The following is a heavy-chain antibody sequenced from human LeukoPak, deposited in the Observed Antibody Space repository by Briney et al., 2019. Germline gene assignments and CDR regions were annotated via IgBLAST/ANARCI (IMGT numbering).Heavy chain of an antibody. CDR1: GFTFSSYA. CDR2: IGTRGSPI. V-gene: IGHV3-48*02. D-gene: IGHD3-10*01. CDR3: ARDGGSGGENDY. J-gene: IGHJ4*02. Sequence: GGSLRLSCAASGFTFSSYAMSWVRQAPGKGLEWVAYIGTRGSPIYYADSVKGRFTISRDNAKNSLYLQMNSLRDEDTAVYYCARDGGSGGENDYWGQGTLVTVSS.